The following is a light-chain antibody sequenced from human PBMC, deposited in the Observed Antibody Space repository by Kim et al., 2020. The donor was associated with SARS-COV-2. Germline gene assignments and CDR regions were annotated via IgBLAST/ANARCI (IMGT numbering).Light chain of an antibody. CDR1: SSDVGGYNY. V-gene: IGLV2-11*01. J-gene: IGLJ1*01. CDR3: CSYAGSYTYV. Sequence: QSALTRPRSVSGSPGQSVAISCTGTSSDVGGYNYVSWYQQLPGEAPKLMIYDVSKRPSGVPDRFSGSKSGNTASLTISGLQAEDEADYYCCSYAGSYTYVFGAGTKVTVL. CDR2: DVS.